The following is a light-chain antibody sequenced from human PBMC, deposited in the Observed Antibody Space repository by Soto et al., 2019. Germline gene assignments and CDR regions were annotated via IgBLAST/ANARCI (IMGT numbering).Light chain of an antibody. CDR3: SSYAGSNDRWV. J-gene: IGLJ3*02. CDR1: SSDIGAYNY. CDR2: EVS. V-gene: IGLV2-8*02. Sequence: QSVLTQPPSASRSPGQSVTISCTGTSSDIGAYNYVSWYQQHPGKAPKLMIHEVSKRPSGVPDRFSGSKSGNTASLTVSGLQAEDEADYYCSSYAGSNDRWVFGGGTKVTVL.